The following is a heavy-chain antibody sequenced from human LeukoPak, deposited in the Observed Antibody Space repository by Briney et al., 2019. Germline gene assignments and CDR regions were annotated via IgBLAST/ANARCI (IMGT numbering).Heavy chain of an antibody. Sequence: GGSLRLSCAASGFSFSSYALNWVRQAPGKGLEWVSAISGSGGDTYYADSVKGRFTISRDNSKTTLYLQMNSLRAEDTAVYHCAKRGYGSGSYYYDYYYMDVWGKGTTVTVSS. J-gene: IGHJ6*03. V-gene: IGHV3-23*01. CDR3: AKRGYGSGSYYYDYYYMDV. D-gene: IGHD3-10*01. CDR1: GFSFSSYA. CDR2: ISGSGGDT.